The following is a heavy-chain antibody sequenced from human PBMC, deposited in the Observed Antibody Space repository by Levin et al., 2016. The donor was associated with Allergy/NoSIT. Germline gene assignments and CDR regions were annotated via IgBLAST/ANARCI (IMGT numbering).Heavy chain of an antibody. Sequence: WVRQAPGQGLEWMGWINPNSGGTNYAQKFQGRVTMTRDTSISTAYMELSRLRSDDTAVYYCALRRWFGELLWAFDIWGQGTMVTVSS. CDR3: ALRRWFGELLWAFDI. D-gene: IGHD3-10*01. V-gene: IGHV1-2*02. CDR2: INPNSGGT. J-gene: IGHJ3*02.